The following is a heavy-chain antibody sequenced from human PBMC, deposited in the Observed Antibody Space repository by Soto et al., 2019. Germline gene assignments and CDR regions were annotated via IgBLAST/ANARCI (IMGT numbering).Heavy chain of an antibody. CDR2: IYHGGAT. D-gene: IGHD6-19*01. Sequence: TLSLTCTVSGDSISSGSYWGWIRQPPGEGPEWIASIYHGGATFYNPSLKSRISISVDTSKNQFSLRLTSVAAADTATYYCARVHVMVVAGSTFDYWGPGTLVTVSS. V-gene: IGHV4-38-2*02. CDR3: ARVHVMVVAGSTFDY. J-gene: IGHJ4*03. CDR1: GDSISSGSY.